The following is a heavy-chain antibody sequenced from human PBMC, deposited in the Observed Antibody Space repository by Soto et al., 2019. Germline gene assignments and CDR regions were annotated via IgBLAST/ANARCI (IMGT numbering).Heavy chain of an antibody. J-gene: IGHJ5*02. Sequence: SQTLSLTCAISGDSVSSNSAAWNWIRQSPSRGLEWLGRTYYRPKWYNDYAVSVKSRITINPDTSKNQFSLQLNSVTPEDTAVYYCARGLGYCSSTSCLLYNWFDPWGQGTLVTVSS. CDR1: GDSVSSNSAA. D-gene: IGHD2-2*01. V-gene: IGHV6-1*01. CDR2: TYYRPKWYN. CDR3: ARGLGYCSSTSCLLYNWFDP.